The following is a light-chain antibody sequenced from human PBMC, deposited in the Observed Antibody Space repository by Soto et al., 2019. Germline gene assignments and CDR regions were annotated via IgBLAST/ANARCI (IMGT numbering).Light chain of an antibody. CDR2: WAS. J-gene: IGKJ4*01. V-gene: IGKV4-1*01. Sequence: DIVMTQSPDSLAVSLGERATINCKSSQSVLYSSNNKNYLTWYQQKPGQPPKLLISWASTRESGVPERFSGSGSGTDFTRTISSLQAEDVAVYYCQQYYDSPLTFGGGTKVEIK. CDR3: QQYYDSPLT. CDR1: QSVLYSSNNKNY.